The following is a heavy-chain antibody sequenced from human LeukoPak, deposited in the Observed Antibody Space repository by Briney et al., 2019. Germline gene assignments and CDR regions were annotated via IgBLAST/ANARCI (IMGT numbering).Heavy chain of an antibody. V-gene: IGHV1-24*01. D-gene: IGHD2-15*01. J-gene: IGHJ5*02. CDR2: FDPEDGET. Sequence: ASVKVSCKVSVYTLTELSMHWVRQTPGKELEWRGGFDPEDGETIYAQKFQGRVTTTEDTSTDTAYMELSSLRSEDTAVYYCATDRYCSGGSCYSGVDWFDPWGQGTLVTVSS. CDR1: VYTLTELS. CDR3: ATDRYCSGGSCYSGVDWFDP.